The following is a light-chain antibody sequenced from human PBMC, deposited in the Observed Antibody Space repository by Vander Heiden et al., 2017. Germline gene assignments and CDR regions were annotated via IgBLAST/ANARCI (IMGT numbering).Light chain of an antibody. CDR2: AAS. V-gene: IGKV1-6*01. Sequence: AIQMTLSPSSLSASVGDRVTITCRASQGIRNDLSWYQQKPGKAPNLLIYAASTLQSGVPSRFSGSGSGTDFTLTISSLQPEDFTTYYCLQDYNYPRTFGQGTKVELK. CDR1: QGIRND. CDR3: LQDYNYPRT. J-gene: IGKJ1*01.